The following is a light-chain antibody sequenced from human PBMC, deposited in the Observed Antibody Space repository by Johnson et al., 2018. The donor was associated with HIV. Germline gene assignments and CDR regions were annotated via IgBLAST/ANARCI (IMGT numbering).Light chain of an antibody. CDR2: QDS. CDR1: KLGDKY. V-gene: IGLV3-1*01. J-gene: IGLJ1*01. CDR3: GTWDSSLSSYV. Sequence: VLTQPPSVSVSPGQTASITCSGDKLGDKYACWYQQKPGQSPVLVIYQDSKRPSGIPYRFSGSKSGPSATLGITGLQTGDEADYYCGTWDSSLSSYVFGTGTKVTVL.